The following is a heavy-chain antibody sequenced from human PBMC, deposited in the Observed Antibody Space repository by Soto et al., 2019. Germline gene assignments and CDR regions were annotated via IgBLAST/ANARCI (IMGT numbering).Heavy chain of an antibody. CDR2: IYNNRSF. D-gene: IGHD2-15*01. Sequence: SETLSLTCTVSGGSVSSGSFYWSWIRQPPGKALEWIGFIYNNRSFNYNPSLKSRVTMSVDTSKHQFSLKLSSVTAADTAVYYCARESCSGGSCYDGWGQGTLVTVSS. CDR1: GGSVSSGSFY. V-gene: IGHV4-61*01. CDR3: ARESCSGGSCYDG. J-gene: IGHJ4*02.